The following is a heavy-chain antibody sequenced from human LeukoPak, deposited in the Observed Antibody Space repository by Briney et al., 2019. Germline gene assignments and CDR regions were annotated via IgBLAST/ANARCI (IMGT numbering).Heavy chain of an antibody. CDR1: GFAFDDFA. V-gene: IGHV3-49*04. Sequence: GGSLRLSCTTSGFAFDDFAMRWVRQPAGKGLEWVGFIRRRAYGGAAEYAASVKGRFIISRDDSKGIAYLQMNSLKTEDTAVSYCSRNGLVDFDYWGQGSRVIVSP. CDR2: IRRRAYGGAA. J-gene: IGHJ4*02. CDR3: SRNGLVDFDY.